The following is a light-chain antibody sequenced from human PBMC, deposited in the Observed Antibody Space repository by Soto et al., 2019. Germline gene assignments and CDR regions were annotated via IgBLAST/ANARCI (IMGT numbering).Light chain of an antibody. CDR3: QQYNNWPYT. CDR2: VAY. Sequence: EIVMTQSPATLSVSPGERATLSCRASLRVSSNLASCQHCPGQAPRLPIFVAYNRATGNQDRFSGSGSGTEFTLTISSLQSEDFAVYYCQQYNNWPYTFGQGTKVDI. CDR1: LRVSSN. V-gene: IGKV3-15*01. J-gene: IGKJ2*01.